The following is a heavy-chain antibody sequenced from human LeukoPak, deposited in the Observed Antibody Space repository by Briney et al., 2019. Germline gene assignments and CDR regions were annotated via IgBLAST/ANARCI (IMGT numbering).Heavy chain of an antibody. D-gene: IGHD3-3*01. Sequence: ASVKVSCKASGYTFTSYGISWVRQAPGQGLEWMGWISAYSGNTNYAQKLQGRVTMTTDTSTSTAYMELRSLRSDDTAVYYCARVEDYYWYFDLWGRGTLVTVSS. CDR1: GYTFTSYG. CDR2: ISAYSGNT. V-gene: IGHV1-18*01. J-gene: IGHJ2*01. CDR3: ARVEDYYWYFDL.